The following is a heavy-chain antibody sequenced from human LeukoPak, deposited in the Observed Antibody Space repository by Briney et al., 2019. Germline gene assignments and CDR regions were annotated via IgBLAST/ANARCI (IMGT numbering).Heavy chain of an antibody. CDR3: AKDISRGRRSGYFDY. CDR2: ISWDGGST. Sequence: GGSLRLSCAASGFTFDDYAMHWVRQAPGKGLEWVSLISWDGGSTYYADSVKGRFTISRDNSKNSLYLQMNSLRAEDTALYYCAKDISRGRRSGYFDYWGQGTLVTVSS. V-gene: IGHV3-43D*03. J-gene: IGHJ4*02. CDR1: GFTFDDYA. D-gene: IGHD3-22*01.